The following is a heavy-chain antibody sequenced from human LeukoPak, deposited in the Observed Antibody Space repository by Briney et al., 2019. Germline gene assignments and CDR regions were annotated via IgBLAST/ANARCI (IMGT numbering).Heavy chain of an antibody. Sequence: ASVKVSCKASGYTFTSYGISWVRQAPGQGLEWMGWISAYNGNTNYAQKLQGRVTMTTDTSTSTAYMELRSLRSDDTAVYYCARDGHGDCSSTSCFYYYYYYMDVWGKGTTVTVSS. CDR3: ARDGHGDCSSTSCFYYYYYYMDV. CDR1: GYTFTSYG. V-gene: IGHV1-18*01. D-gene: IGHD2-2*01. J-gene: IGHJ6*03. CDR2: ISAYNGNT.